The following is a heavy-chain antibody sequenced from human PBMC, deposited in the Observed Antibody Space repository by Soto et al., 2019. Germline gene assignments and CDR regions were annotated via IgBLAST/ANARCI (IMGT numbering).Heavy chain of an antibody. D-gene: IGHD4-4*01. Sequence: EVQLLESGGGLVQPGGSLRLSCAASGFTFSNYAMTWVRQALGKGLEWVSLITGGGAYTYYADSVKGRFTISRDNSKNTLYLQMNSLTAEDTAVYYCAKSPTYTNSEWVDYCGQGTLVTVSS. J-gene: IGHJ4*02. CDR1: GFTFSNYA. CDR2: ITGGGAYT. V-gene: IGHV3-23*01. CDR3: AKSPTYTNSEWVDY.